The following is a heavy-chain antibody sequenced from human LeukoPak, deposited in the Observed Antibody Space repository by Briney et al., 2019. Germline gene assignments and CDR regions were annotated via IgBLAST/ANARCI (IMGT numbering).Heavy chain of an antibody. D-gene: IGHD3-22*01. CDR1: GFTFSSYS. J-gene: IGHJ3*02. CDR2: ISSSSSYI. Sequence: GGSLRLSCAASGFTFSSYSMNWVRQAPGKGLEWVSSISSSSSYIYYADSVKGRFTISRDNAKNSLYLQMNSLRAEDTAVYYCARDRELYYYDSSGYGFDIWGQGTMVTVSS. CDR3: ARDRELYYYDSSGYGFDI. V-gene: IGHV3-21*01.